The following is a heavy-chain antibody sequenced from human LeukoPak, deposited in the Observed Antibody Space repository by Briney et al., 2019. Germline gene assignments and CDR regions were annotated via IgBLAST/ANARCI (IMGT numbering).Heavy chain of an antibody. CDR2: ISYDGSNK. D-gene: IGHD1-26*01. CDR1: GFTFSSYA. J-gene: IGHJ5*02. V-gene: IGHV3-30-3*01. CDR3: ARGIVGAMDHWFDP. Sequence: GGSLRLSCAASGFTFSSYAMHWVRQAPGKGLEWVAVISYDGSNKYYADSVKGRFTISRDNSKNTLYLQMNSLRAEDTAVYYCARGIVGAMDHWFDPWGQGTLVTVSS.